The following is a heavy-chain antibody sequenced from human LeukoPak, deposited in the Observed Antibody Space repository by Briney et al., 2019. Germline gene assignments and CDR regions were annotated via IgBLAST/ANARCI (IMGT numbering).Heavy chain of an antibody. V-gene: IGHV4-59*01. Sequence: PSETLSLTCTVSGGSISSYYWSWIRQPPGKGLEWIGYIYNSGSTNYNPSLKSRVTISVDTSKNQFSLKLSSVTAADTAVYYCARGQSDYYGMDVWGQGTTVTVSS. J-gene: IGHJ6*02. D-gene: IGHD6-19*01. CDR2: IYNSGST. CDR1: GGSISSYY. CDR3: ARGQSDYYGMDV.